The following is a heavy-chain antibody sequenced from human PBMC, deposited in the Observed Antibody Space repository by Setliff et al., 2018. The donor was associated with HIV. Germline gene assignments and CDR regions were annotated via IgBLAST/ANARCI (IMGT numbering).Heavy chain of an antibody. CDR3: AKEGMAVAVYWYFDL. D-gene: IGHD6-19*01. CDR2: ISWDGGST. V-gene: IGHV3-43D*03. J-gene: IGHJ2*01. CDR1: GFTFDDYA. Sequence: GESLKISCAASGFTFDDYAMHWVRQAPGKGLEWVSLISWDGGSTYYADSVKGRFTISRDNSKNTLYLQMNSLRAEDTAVYYCAKEGMAVAVYWYFDLWGRGTLVTVSS.